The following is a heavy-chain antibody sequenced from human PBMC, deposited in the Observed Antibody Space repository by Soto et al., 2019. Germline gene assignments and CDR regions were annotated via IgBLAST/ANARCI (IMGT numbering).Heavy chain of an antibody. CDR1: GGPMNNYY. Sequence: QVQLQESGPGLVKPSETLSLTCTISGGPMNNYYCSWVRQPRGQGLEWIGYMGYNGFTRYTPSLRSRVAISLDTAKNQFSLNLSSVTAADTALYYCARQGFGELHGLVDVWGQGITVTVSS. CDR2: MGYNGFT. V-gene: IGHV4-59*08. D-gene: IGHD3-10*01. CDR3: ARQGFGELHGLVDV. J-gene: IGHJ6*02.